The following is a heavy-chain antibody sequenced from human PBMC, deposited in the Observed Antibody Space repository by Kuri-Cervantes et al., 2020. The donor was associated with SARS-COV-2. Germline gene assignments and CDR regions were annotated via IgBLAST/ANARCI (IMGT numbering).Heavy chain of an antibody. CDR1: GFTFSSYD. CDR2: IGSYGVTT. Sequence: ESLKISCAASGFTFSSYDMSWVRQAPGKGLEWVAGIGSYGVTTHYADSVKGRFTISRDNSKNTLHLRLNSLRAEDTAVYYCAKSQINFSREDWFDPWGQGTLVTVSS. D-gene: IGHD1-26*01. J-gene: IGHJ5*02. V-gene: IGHV3-23*01. CDR3: AKSQINFSREDWFDP.